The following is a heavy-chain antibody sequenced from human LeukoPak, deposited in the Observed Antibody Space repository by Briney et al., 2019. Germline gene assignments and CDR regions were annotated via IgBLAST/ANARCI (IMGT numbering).Heavy chain of an antibody. CDR1: GGSFCGYY. CDR2: INHSGST. CDR3: ARYGWFRTPIEN. V-gene: IGHV4-34*01. J-gene: IGHJ4*02. D-gene: IGHD6-19*01. Sequence: SETLSLTCAVYGGSFCGYYWSWIRQPPGKGLEWIGEINHSGSTNYNPSLKSRVTISGDTSKKQFSLKLNSVTAADTAVYYCARYGWFRTPIENWGQGTLVTVSS.